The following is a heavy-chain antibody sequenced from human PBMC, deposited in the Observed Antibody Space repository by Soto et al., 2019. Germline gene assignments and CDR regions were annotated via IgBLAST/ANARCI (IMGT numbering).Heavy chain of an antibody. CDR1: GYSFTSYW. D-gene: IGHD3-3*01. CDR2: IYPGDSDT. J-gene: IGHJ6*02. V-gene: IGHV5-51*01. CDR3: ARHGAAASGDFWSGPNYYYGMDV. Sequence: ESLKISCKGSGYSFTSYWIGWVRQMPGKGLEWMGIIYPGDSDTRYSPSFQGQVTISADKSISTAYLQWSSLKASDTAMYYCARHGAAASGDFWSGPNYYYGMDVWGQGTTVTVSS.